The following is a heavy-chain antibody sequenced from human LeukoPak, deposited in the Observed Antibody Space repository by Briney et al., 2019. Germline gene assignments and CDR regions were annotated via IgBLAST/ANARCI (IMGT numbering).Heavy chain of an antibody. CDR3: AREEYSSSCYVGYFDY. V-gene: IGHV4-59*01. D-gene: IGHD6-13*01. Sequence: SETLSLTCTVSGGSISSYYWSWIRQPPGKGLEWIGYIYYSGSTNYNPSLKSRVTISVDTSKNQFSLKLSSVTAADTAVYYCAREEYSSSCYVGYFDYWGQGTLVTVSS. CDR1: GGSISSYY. J-gene: IGHJ4*02. CDR2: IYYSGST.